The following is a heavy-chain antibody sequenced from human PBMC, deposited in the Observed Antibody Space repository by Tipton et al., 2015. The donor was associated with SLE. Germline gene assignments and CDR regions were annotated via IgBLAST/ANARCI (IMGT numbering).Heavy chain of an antibody. CDR1: NGSISSSPYY. J-gene: IGHJ1*01. V-gene: IGHV4-39*07. CDR3: ATGYDFQTGWFQH. D-gene: IGHD5-12*01. Sequence: TLSLTCTVSNGSISSSPYYWGWIRQSPGKGLEWVGSIYYSGSTYYNPSLKSRVTISVDTSKNQFSLKLSSVTAADTAVYYCATGYDFQTGWFQHWGQGTLVTVSS. CDR2: IYYSGST.